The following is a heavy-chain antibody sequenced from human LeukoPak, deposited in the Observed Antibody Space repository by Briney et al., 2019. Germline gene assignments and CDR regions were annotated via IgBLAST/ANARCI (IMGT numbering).Heavy chain of an antibody. Sequence: GGSLRLSCAASGFTFSQKDMNWVRQAPGKGLEWVSYITSSGGTIYYAGSVKGRFTISRDNSKNTLYLQMDSLRVEDTATYYCAKVPYSDYGSGRPPFMDVWGQGTTVAVSS. CDR3: AKVPYSDYGSGRPPFMDV. CDR1: GFTFSQKD. J-gene: IGHJ6*02. V-gene: IGHV3-48*01. CDR2: ITSSGGTI. D-gene: IGHD3-10*01.